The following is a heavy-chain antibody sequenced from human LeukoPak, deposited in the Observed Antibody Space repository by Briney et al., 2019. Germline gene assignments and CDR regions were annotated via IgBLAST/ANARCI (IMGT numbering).Heavy chain of an antibody. CDR3: ARADDSSGYGFDY. CDR2: ISYDGSNK. J-gene: IGHJ4*02. D-gene: IGHD3-22*01. CDR1: GFTFGTYS. Sequence: GGSLRLSCAASGFTFGTYSMNWVRQAPGKGLEWVAVISYDGSNKYYADSVKGRFTISRDNSKNTLYLQMNSLRAEDTAVYYCARADDSSGYGFDYWGQGTLVTVSS. V-gene: IGHV3-30*03.